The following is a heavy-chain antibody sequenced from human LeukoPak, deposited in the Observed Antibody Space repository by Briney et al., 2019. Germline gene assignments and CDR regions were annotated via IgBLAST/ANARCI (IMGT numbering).Heavy chain of an antibody. CDR2: ISAYNGNT. Sequence: GASVKVSCKASGYIFTSYGISWVRQAPGQGLEWMGWISAYNGNTNYAQKFQGRVTMTRDMSTSTVYMELSSLRSEDTAVYYCARDHSSGWYADYWGQGTLVTVSS. J-gene: IGHJ4*02. D-gene: IGHD6-19*01. V-gene: IGHV1-18*01. CDR1: GYIFTSYG. CDR3: ARDHSSGWYADY.